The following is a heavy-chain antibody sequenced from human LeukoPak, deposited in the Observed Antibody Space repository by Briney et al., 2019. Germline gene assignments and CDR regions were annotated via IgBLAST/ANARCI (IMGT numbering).Heavy chain of an antibody. J-gene: IGHJ6*02. CDR1: GFTFSSYA. Sequence: GGSLRLSCAASGFTFSSYAMSWVRQAPGKGLEWVSAISGSGGGTYYADSVKGRFTISRDNSKNTLYLQMNSLRAEDTAVYYCARVLLPLYGMDVWGQGTTVTVSS. D-gene: IGHD3-22*01. V-gene: IGHV3-23*01. CDR3: ARVLLPLYGMDV. CDR2: ISGSGGGT.